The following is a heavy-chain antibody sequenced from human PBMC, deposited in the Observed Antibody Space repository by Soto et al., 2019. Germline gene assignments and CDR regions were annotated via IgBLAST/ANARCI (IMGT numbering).Heavy chain of an antibody. CDR1: GGSISSGGYY. D-gene: IGHD2-2*01. CDR2: IYYSGST. J-gene: IGHJ5*02. V-gene: IGHV4-31*03. Sequence: PSETLSLTCTVSGGSISSGGYYWSWIRQHPGKGLEWIGYIYYSGSTYYNPSLKSRVTISVDTSKNQFSLKLSSVTAADTAVYYCARGGFGPTEARIVVVPAASQQGNWFDPWGQGTLVTVSS. CDR3: ARGGFGPTEARIVVVPAASQQGNWFDP.